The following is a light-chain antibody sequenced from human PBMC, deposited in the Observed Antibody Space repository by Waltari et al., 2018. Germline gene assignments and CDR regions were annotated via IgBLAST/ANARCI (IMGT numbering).Light chain of an antibody. J-gene: IGLJ3*02. CDR1: GSDIGSYKY. CDR3: SSYASGGSWV. Sequence: QSALTQPASVSGSPGQSIDISCSGTGSDIGSYKYVSWYQQHPGKAPKLIIYDFIKRPSGVSNRFSAIKSGTTASLTISGLEAEDEADYFCSSYASGGSWVFGGGTQVTVL. CDR2: DFI. V-gene: IGLV2-14*03.